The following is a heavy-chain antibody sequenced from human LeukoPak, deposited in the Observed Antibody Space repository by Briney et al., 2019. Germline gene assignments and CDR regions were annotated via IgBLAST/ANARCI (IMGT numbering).Heavy chain of an antibody. Sequence: SVKVSCKASGGTFSSYAISWVRQAPGQGLEWMGGIIPMFGTANSAQKFQGRVTITADESTSTAYMELRSLRSDDTAVYYCARALHFWSGKDYWGQGTLVTVSS. CDR2: IIPMFGTA. CDR3: ARALHFWSGKDY. CDR1: GGTFSSYA. J-gene: IGHJ4*02. D-gene: IGHD3-3*02. V-gene: IGHV1-69*13.